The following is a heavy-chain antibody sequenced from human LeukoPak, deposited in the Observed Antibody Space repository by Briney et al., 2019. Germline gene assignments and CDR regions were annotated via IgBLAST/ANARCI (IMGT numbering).Heavy chain of an antibody. CDR2: IRSKAYGGTT. D-gene: IGHD6-19*01. J-gene: IGHJ4*02. CDR1: GFTFGDYA. V-gene: IGHV3-49*03. Sequence: GGSLRLSCTASGFTFGDYAMSWFRQAPGKGLEWVGFIRSKAYGGTTEYAASVKGRFTISRNDSKSIVYRQMNSLKTEDTAVYYCTGSPYSSGWYNYWGQGTLVTVSS. CDR3: TGSPYSSGWYNY.